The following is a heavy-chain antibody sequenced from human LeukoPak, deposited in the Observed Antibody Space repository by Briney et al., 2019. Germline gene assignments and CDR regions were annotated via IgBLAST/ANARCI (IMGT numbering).Heavy chain of an antibody. CDR1: GGSISSYH. D-gene: IGHD1-1*01. CDR3: ARRIQYYYYYGMDV. J-gene: IGHJ6*02. V-gene: IGHV4-34*01. CDR2: INHSGST. Sequence: SETLSLTCTVSGGSISSYHWSWIRQPPGKGLEWIGEINHSGSTNYNPSLKSRVTISVDTSKNQFSLKLSSVTAADTAVYYCARRIQYYYYYGMDVWGQGTTVTVSS.